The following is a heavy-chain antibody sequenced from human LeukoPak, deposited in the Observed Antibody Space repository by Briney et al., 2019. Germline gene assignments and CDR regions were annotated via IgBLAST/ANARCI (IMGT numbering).Heavy chain of an antibody. CDR3: ARKAKDYGDDNWFDP. D-gene: IGHD4-17*01. Sequence: ALSGFTFSKKNMHWVRQAPGKGLEWVAIISYDGSNSYYADSVKGRFTISRDNSKNTLYLQMNSLRAEDTAVYYCARKAKDYGDDNWFDPWGQGTLVTVSS. CDR2: ISYDGSNS. CDR1: GFTFSKKN. V-gene: IGHV3-30*04. J-gene: IGHJ5*02.